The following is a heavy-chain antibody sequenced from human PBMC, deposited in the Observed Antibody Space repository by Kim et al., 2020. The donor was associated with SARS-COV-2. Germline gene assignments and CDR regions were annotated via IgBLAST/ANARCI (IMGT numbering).Heavy chain of an antibody. Sequence: SETLSLTCTVSGGSVSSGSYYWSWIRQPPGNGLEWIGYIHNSGSTKYNPSFKSRVTISLDTSKNQFSLSLSSVTAADTAMYYCAGPSTDFHYWGQGTLVT. CDR1: GGSVSSGSYY. V-gene: IGHV4-61*01. CDR2: IHNSGST. CDR3: AGPSTDFHY. J-gene: IGHJ4*02.